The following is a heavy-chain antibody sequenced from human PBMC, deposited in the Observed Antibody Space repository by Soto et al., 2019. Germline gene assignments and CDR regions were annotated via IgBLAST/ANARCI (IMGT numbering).Heavy chain of an antibody. V-gene: IGHV3-30-3*01. CDR1: GFTFSSYA. CDR3: ARSYYGSGSYYPPGY. Sequence: QVQLVESGGGVVQPGRSLRLSCAASGFTFSSYAMHWVRHAPSKGLEWVAVISYDGSNKYYADSVKGRFTISRDNSKNTLYLQMNSLRAEDTAVYYCARSYYGSGSYYPPGYWGQGTLVTVSS. CDR2: ISYDGSNK. J-gene: IGHJ4*02. D-gene: IGHD3-10*01.